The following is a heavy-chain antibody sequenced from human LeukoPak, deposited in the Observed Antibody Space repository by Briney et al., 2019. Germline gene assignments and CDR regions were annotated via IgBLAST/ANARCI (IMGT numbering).Heavy chain of an antibody. CDR2: ISSSGGST. V-gene: IGHV3-23*01. J-gene: IGHJ5*02. CDR1: GFTFTSYA. CDR3: AKDRDSSRCP. Sequence: PGGSLRLSCAASGFTFTSYAMSWVRQSPGKGLEWVSAISSSGGSTYYADSVKGRFTISRDNSKNTLYLQMNSLRAEDTAVYYCAKDRDSSRCPWGQGTLVTVSS. D-gene: IGHD6-13*01.